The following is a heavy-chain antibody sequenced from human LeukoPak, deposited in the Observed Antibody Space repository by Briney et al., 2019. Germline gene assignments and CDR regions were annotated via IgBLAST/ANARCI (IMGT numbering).Heavy chain of an antibody. CDR3: AREGGTTVTTGNWFDP. D-gene: IGHD4-17*01. CDR1: GYTFTSYY. CDR2: INPSGGST. V-gene: IGHV1-46*01. Sequence: ASVKVSCKASGYTFTSYYMHWVRQAPGQGLEWMGMINPSGGSTSYAQKFQGRVTMTRDTSTSTVYMELSSLRSEDTAVYYCAREGGTTVTTGNWFDPWGQGTLVTVSS. J-gene: IGHJ5*02.